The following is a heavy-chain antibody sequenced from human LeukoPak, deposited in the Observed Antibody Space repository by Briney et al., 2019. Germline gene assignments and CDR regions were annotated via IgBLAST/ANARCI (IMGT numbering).Heavy chain of an antibody. CDR2: ISGSGGST. Sequence: HSGGSLRLSCAASGFTFSSYAMSWVRQAPGKGLEWVSAISGSGGSTYYADSVKGRFTISRDNSKNTLYLQMNSLRAEDTAVYYCAKDIVAPGYYYYGMDVWGQGTTVTVSS. V-gene: IGHV3-23*01. CDR3: AKDIVAPGYYYYGMDV. D-gene: IGHD2-21*01. CDR1: GFTFSSYA. J-gene: IGHJ6*02.